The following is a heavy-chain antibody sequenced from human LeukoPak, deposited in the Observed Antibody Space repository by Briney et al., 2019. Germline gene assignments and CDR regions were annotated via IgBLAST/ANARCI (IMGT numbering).Heavy chain of an antibody. Sequence: ASVKVSCKASGYTFIDYYMHWVRKPPGQGLEWMGWINPNGGGTVYAQKFQGRVTMTRDTSISTAYMELSSLRSDDTAVYFCARDQGFKAFDYWGQGALVTVSS. D-gene: IGHD3-10*01. CDR2: INPNGGGT. V-gene: IGHV1-2*02. CDR3: ARDQGFKAFDY. J-gene: IGHJ4*02. CDR1: GYTFIDYY.